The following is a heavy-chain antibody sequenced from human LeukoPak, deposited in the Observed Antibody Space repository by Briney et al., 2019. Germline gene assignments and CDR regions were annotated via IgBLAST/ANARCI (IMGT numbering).Heavy chain of an antibody. V-gene: IGHV3-66*01. CDR2: IYSGAST. J-gene: IGHJ6*02. CDR3: ARVSIAAAGLSRLLGRDSYYYGMDV. CDR1: GFTVSSYY. Sequence: GGSLRLSCAASGFTVSSYYMTWVRQAPGQGLEWVSVIYSGASTYYADSVKGRVAISRDNSKNTVFLQMNSVRAEDTAVYYCARVSIAAAGLSRLLGRDSYYYGMDVWGQGTTVTVSS. D-gene: IGHD6-13*01.